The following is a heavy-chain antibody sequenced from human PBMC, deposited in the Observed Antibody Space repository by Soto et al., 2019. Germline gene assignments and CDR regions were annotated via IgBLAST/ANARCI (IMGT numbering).Heavy chain of an antibody. D-gene: IGHD6-19*01. J-gene: IGHJ4*02. Sequence: QLQLQESGSGLVKPSQTLSLTCAVSGGSISIGGYSWSWFRQPPGKGLEWIGYIYHRGSTYYNPSLKSRVTISVDRSKNQFSLKLSSVTAADTAVYYCARAGGLGAVAVDYWGQGTLVTVSS. CDR3: ARAGGLGAVAVDY. V-gene: IGHV4-30-2*01. CDR2: IYHRGST. CDR1: GGSISIGGYS.